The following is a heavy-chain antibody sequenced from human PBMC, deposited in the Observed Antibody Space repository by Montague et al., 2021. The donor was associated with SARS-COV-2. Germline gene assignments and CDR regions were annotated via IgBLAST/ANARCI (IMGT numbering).Heavy chain of an antibody. D-gene: IGHD3-16*01. CDR1: GDSVSSDRAA. CDR3: ARDLRWRYGYGMDV. J-gene: IGHJ6*02. V-gene: IGHV6-1*01. Sequence: CAISGDSVSSDRAAWDWVRQSPSRGLEWLGRTYYRSNWYNDYAVXXKSRITIKSDTSKNQISLQLNSVTPEDTAVYYCARDLRWRYGYGMDVWGQGTTVTVYS. CDR2: TYYRSNWYN.